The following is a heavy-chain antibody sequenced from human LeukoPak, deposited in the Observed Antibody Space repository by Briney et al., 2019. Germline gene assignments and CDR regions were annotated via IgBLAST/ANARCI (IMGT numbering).Heavy chain of an antibody. CDR3: ARLYSSSSPEDY. CDR2: IYYSGST. J-gene: IGHJ4*02. Sequence: PSETLSLTCTVSGGSMSPYHWGWIRQPPGKGLEWTGYIYYSGSTNYNPSLKSRVTISVDTSKNQFSLKLSSVTAADTAVYYCARLYSSSSPEDYWGQGTLVTVSS. CDR1: GGSMSPYH. V-gene: IGHV4-59*08. D-gene: IGHD6-6*01.